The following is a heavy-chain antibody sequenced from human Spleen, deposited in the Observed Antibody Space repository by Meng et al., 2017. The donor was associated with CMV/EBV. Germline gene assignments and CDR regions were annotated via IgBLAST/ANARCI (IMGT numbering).Heavy chain of an antibody. V-gene: IGHV1-46*01. D-gene: IGHD4-17*01. J-gene: IGHJ4*02. Sequence: ASVKVSCKASGYTFTSYYMHWVRQAPGQGLEWMGIINPSGGSTSYAQKFQGRVTMTRDTSTSTVYMELSRLRSDDTAVYYCARWKREYGDYAGRFDHWGQGTLVTVSS. CDR2: INPSGGST. CDR3: ARWKREYGDYAGRFDH. CDR1: GYTFTSYY.